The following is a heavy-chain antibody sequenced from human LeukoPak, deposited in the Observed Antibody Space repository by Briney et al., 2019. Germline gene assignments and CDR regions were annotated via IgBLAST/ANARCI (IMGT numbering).Heavy chain of an antibody. J-gene: IGHJ4*02. CDR1: GDSISSYY. V-gene: IGHV4-4*07. D-gene: IGHD5-12*01. Sequence: SETLSLTCTVSGDSISSYYWSWIRQPAGKGLEWIGRIYTSGIINYNPSLKSRLTMSIDTSKNQFSLKLSSVTAADTAVYYCARDRVRSGYDLFDYWDQGTLVTVSP. CDR3: ARDRVRSGYDLFDY. CDR2: IYTSGII.